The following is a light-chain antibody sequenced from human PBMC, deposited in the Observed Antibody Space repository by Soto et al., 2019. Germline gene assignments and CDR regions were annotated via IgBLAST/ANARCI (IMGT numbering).Light chain of an antibody. CDR1: NSNIGSNS. V-gene: IGLV1-44*01. J-gene: IGLJ3*02. Sequence: QSVLTQPPSASGTPGQRVTISCSGSNSNIGSNSVNWYRQLPGMAPKLLIYNNNQRPSGVPDRFSGSKSGTSASLAISGLQSEDEADYYCAPWDDSLNGPVFGGGTKVTVL. CDR3: APWDDSLNGPV. CDR2: NNN.